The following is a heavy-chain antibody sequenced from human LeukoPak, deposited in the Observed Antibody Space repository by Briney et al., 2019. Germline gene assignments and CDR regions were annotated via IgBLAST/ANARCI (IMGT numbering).Heavy chain of an antibody. CDR2: MNPNSGNT. J-gene: IGHJ4*02. V-gene: IGHV1-8*03. CDR1: GYTFTSYD. Sequence: ASVKVSCKASGYTFTSYDINWVRQATGQGLEWMGWMNPNSGNTGYAQKFQGRVTITRNTSIRTAYMELSSLRSEDTAVYYCARALNRLQSGPQAYWGQGTLVTVSS. D-gene: IGHD1-26*01. CDR3: ARALNRLQSGPQAY.